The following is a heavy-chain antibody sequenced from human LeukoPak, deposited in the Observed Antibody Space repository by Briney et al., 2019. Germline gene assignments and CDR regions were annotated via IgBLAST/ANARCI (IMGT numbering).Heavy chain of an antibody. CDR1: GGSIISSSYN. CDR3: ARLPTGFPNWFDP. CDR2: IYYSGTT. V-gene: IGHV4-39*01. D-gene: IGHD2-8*02. J-gene: IGHJ5*02. Sequence: AEPLSLTCTVSGGSIISSSYNWGWIRQPPGKGLEWIGTIYYSGTTYYNPSLQSRVTISVDTSKNEFSLKVNSVTAADTAVYYCARLPTGFPNWFDPWGQGTRVTVSS.